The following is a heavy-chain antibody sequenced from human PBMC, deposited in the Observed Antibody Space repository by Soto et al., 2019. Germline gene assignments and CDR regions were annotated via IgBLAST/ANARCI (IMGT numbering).Heavy chain of an antibody. CDR2: IYYSGST. J-gene: IGHJ5*02. Sequence: QVQLQESGPGLVKPSQTLSLTCTVSGGSISSGGYYWSWIRQHPGKGLEWIGYIYYSGSTYYNPSLKSRVTISVDTSKNQFSLKLSSVTAADTAVYYCARDRSYGSGSYYFYNWFDPWGQGTLVTVSS. V-gene: IGHV4-31*03. D-gene: IGHD3-10*01. CDR1: GGSISSGGYY. CDR3: ARDRSYGSGSYYFYNWFDP.